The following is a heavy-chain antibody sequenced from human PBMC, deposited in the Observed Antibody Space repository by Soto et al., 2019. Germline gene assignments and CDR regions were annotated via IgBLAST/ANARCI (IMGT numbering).Heavy chain of an antibody. CDR3: ARSHSELDLGDYFDH. CDR2: IYHTGTT. Sequence: QLQLQESGSGLVKPSQTLSLTCAVSGGSISSGNYYWSWIRQPPGKGLEWIGFIYHTGTTYYNPSPQSRVTISADRSGNQFSLRLSSVTAADTAVYFCARSHSELDLGDYFDHGGQGTLLTVSS. V-gene: IGHV4-30-2*01. J-gene: IGHJ4*02. CDR1: GGSISSGNYY. D-gene: IGHD3-16*01.